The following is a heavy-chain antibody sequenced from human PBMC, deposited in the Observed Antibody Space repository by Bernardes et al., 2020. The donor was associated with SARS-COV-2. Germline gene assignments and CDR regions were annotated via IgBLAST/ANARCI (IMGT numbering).Heavy chain of an antibody. V-gene: IGHV3-48*03. CDR2: LSTTGTTI. CDR1: GLSVSTYE. J-gene: IGHJ3*02. CDR3: AREAVKDGWTDAVDAFDI. Sequence: SLRLSSSFSGLSVSTYEMHWVRQSPGKGLEWVSYLSTTGTTIYADSVRGRFTISRDTAENSLHLQMNSLRAEDTSVYYCAREAVKDGWTDAVDAFDIWGQGTMVTVSS. D-gene: IGHD2-15*01.